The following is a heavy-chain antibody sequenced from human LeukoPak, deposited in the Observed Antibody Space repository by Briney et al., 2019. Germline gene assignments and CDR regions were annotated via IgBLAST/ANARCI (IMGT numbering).Heavy chain of an antibody. CDR3: AKDQCSSTNCYADY. D-gene: IGHD2-2*01. J-gene: IGHJ4*02. CDR2: ISGRGGYT. V-gene: IGHV3-23*01. Sequence: PGGSLRLSCAASGFTFSSYAMSWVRQAPGKGLEWVSDISGRGGYTYYADSVKGRFTISRDNSRNTLFLQMISLRAEDTAVYYCAKDQCSSTNCYADYWGQGTLVTVSS. CDR1: GFTFSSYA.